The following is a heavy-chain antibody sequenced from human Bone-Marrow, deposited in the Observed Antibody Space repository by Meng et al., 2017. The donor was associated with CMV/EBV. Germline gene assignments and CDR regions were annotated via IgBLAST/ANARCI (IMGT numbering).Heavy chain of an antibody. J-gene: IGHJ4*02. Sequence: GGSLRLSCAASGFTFSSYSMNWVRQAPGKGLEWVANIKQDGSEKYYVDSVKGRFTISRDNAKSSLYLQMNSLRAEDTAVYYCGPSWAWGQGKLVTVSS. CDR2: IKQDGSEK. D-gene: IGHD1-26*01. CDR3: GPSWA. CDR1: GFTFSSYS. V-gene: IGHV3-7*01.